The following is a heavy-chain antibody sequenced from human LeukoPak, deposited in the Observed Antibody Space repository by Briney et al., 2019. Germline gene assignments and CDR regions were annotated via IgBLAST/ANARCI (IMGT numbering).Heavy chain of an antibody. CDR1: GGTFSSYA. V-gene: IGHV1-69*13. J-gene: IGHJ4*03. D-gene: IGHD3-10*01. CDR3: ARTYLTMSGSPREYFDY. CDR2: IIPIFGTA. Sequence: SVKVSCKASGGTFSSYAISWVRQAPGQGLEWMGGIIPIFGTANYAQKFQGRVTITADESTSTAYMELSSLRSEDTAVYYCARTYLTMSGSPREYFDYWGQGTMVTVSS.